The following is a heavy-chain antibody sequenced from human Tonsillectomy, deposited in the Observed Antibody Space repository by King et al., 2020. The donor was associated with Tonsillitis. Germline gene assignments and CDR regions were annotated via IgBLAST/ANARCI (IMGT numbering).Heavy chain of an antibody. V-gene: IGHV4-59*01. CDR3: VGAPGAPFDY. J-gene: IGHJ4*02. Sequence: VQLQESGPGLVKPSETLSLTCTVSVVSISSYYCSWIGQPLGKGLEGLGCVYYSGGTNYNPSLQRRVTISLETSKNQFSLKLTSVTAADTAVYYCVGAPGAPFDYWGQGILVTVSS. CDR1: VVSISSYY. D-gene: IGHD3-16*01. CDR2: VYYSGGT.